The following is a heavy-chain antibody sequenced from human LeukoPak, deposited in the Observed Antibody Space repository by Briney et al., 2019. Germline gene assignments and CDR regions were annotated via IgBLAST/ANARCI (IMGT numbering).Heavy chain of an antibody. J-gene: IGHJ5*02. CDR1: GGSISSYY. CDR3: ARSYDTSNWFDP. CDR2: VYDSGST. Sequence: SETLSLTCNVSGGSISSYYRSWIRRPPGKGREWIGSVYDSGSTNYNPSLKSRVTISVDTSKNQFSLKLSSVPAADTAVYYCARSYDTSNWFDPWGQGTLVTVSS. V-gene: IGHV4-59*01. D-gene: IGHD3-9*01.